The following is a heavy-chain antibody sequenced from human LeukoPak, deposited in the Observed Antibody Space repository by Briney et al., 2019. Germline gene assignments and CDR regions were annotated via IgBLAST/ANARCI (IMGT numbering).Heavy chain of an antibody. Sequence: QAGGSLRLSCAASGFTFSSYWMHWVRQAPGKGLVWVSRINSDGSTTTYADSVKGRFTISRDNAKNTLYLQMNSLRAEDTAVYFCARDLSEYGWFGGLYYWGQGTLVTVSS. J-gene: IGHJ4*02. CDR2: INSDGSTT. CDR3: ARDLSEYGWFGGLYY. D-gene: IGHD3-10*01. CDR1: GFTFSSYW. V-gene: IGHV3-74*01.